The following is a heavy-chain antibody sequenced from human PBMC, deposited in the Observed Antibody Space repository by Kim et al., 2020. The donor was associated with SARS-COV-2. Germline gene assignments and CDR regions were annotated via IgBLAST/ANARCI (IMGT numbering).Heavy chain of an antibody. V-gene: IGHV3-9*01. Sequence: GGSLRLSCAASGFTFGDYAMHWVRQAPGKGLEWVSGISWNSGSIGYADSVKGRFTISRDNAKNSLYLPMNSLRAEDTALYYFAKAYGSGSYYRDRNYYYYGMDVWGQGTTVTVSS. CDR1: GFTFGDYA. D-gene: IGHD3-10*01. J-gene: IGHJ6*02. CDR2: ISWNSGSI. CDR3: AKAYGSGSYYRDRNYYYYGMDV.